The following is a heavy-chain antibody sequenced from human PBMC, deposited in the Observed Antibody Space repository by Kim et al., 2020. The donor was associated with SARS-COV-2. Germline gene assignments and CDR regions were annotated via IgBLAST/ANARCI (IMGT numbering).Heavy chain of an antibody. D-gene: IGHD1-26*01. J-gene: IGHJ3*02. CDR1: GFTFSSYA. V-gene: IGHV3-30-3*01. CDR2: ISYDGSNK. Sequence: GGSLRLSCAASGFTFSSYAMHWVRQVPGKGLEWVAVISYDGSNKYYADSVKGRFTISRDNSKNTLYLQMNSLRAEDTAVYYCARARAGSYFDAFDIWGQGTMVTVSS. CDR3: ARARAGSYFDAFDI.